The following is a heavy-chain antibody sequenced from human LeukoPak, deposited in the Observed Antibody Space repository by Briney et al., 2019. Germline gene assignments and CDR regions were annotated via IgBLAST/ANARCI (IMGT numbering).Heavy chain of an antibody. J-gene: IGHJ4*02. V-gene: IGHV3-30*02. CDR3: AKGAWAADGPMGNNFAS. CDR1: GFTFSTYS. D-gene: IGHD6-13*01. CDR2: IRYDASDK. Sequence: GGSLRLSCAASGFTFSTYSMAWVRQAPGKGLEWVAFIRYDASDKYYADSVKGRFTISRDNSNNTLTLHMNSLRIEDTSIYFCAKGAWAADGPMGNNFASWGQGSLVTASS.